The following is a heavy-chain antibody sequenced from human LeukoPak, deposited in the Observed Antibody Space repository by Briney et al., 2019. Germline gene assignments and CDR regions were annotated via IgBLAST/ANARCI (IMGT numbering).Heavy chain of an antibody. J-gene: IGHJ3*02. CDR2: INSDGSST. Sequence: QPGGSLRLSCAASGFTFSSYGMHWVRQAPGKGLVWVSRINSDGSSTSYADSVKGRFTISRDNAKNTLYLQMNSLRAEDTAVYYCARATPTDHSPDIWGQGTMVTVSS. CDR1: GFTFSSYG. V-gene: IGHV3-74*01. CDR3: ARATPTDHSPDI.